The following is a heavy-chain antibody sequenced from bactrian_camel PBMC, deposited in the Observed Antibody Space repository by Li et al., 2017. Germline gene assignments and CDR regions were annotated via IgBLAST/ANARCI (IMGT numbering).Heavy chain of an antibody. CDR2: IRSTGST. J-gene: IGHJ6*01. CDR3: AAVVADGGSWSNMIWILESFGY. V-gene: IGHV3S55*01. Sequence: HVQLVESGGGSVQTGGSLTLSCVVSRLSYPCMAWFRQAPGKEREAVASIRSTGSTLYADSVNGRFTISKDNAKNTLYLQMDNLKPEDTAMYYCAAVVADGGSWSNMIWILESFGYRGQGTQVTVS. D-gene: IGHD6*01. CDR1: RLSYPC.